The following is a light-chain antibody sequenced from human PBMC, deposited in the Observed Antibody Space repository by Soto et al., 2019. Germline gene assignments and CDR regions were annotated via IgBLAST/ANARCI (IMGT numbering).Light chain of an antibody. CDR2: DAF. CDR3: QERSNVVT. J-gene: IGKJ4*01. Sequence: EIVLTQSPATLSLSPGERATLSFRASQRINTYLAWYQQKPGQTPRLLIYDAFHRAPGIPARFSGSGSGTDFTLSITTLGSEDFAVYYCQERSNVVTFGGGTKVEI. CDR1: QRINTY. V-gene: IGKV3-11*01.